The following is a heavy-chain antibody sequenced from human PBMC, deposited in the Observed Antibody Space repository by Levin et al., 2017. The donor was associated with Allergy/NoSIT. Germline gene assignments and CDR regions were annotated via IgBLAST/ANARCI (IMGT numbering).Heavy chain of an antibody. CDR2: ISSSSSYI. CDR3: ARVSGYNYDH. V-gene: IGHV3-21*01. Sequence: ETLSLTCAASGFTFSSYSMNWVRQAPGKGLEWVSSISSSSSYIYYADSVKGRFTISRDNAKNSLYLQMNSLRAEDTAVYYCARVSGYNYDHWGQGTLVTVSS. J-gene: IGHJ4*02. D-gene: IGHD5-24*01. CDR1: GFTFSSYS.